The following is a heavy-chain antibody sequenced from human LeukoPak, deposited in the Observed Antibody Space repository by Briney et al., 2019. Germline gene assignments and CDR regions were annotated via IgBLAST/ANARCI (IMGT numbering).Heavy chain of an antibody. CDR3: ARVTGYNSMPAFDI. CDR1: GGSISSYY. J-gene: IGHJ3*02. D-gene: IGHD5-24*01. V-gene: IGHV4-59*08. CDR2: IYYSGST. Sequence: SETLSLTCTVSGGSISSYYWGWIRQPPGKGLEWIGYIYYSGSTNYNPSLKSRVTISVDTSKNQFSLKLSSVTAADTAVYYCARVTGYNSMPAFDIWGQGTMVTVSS.